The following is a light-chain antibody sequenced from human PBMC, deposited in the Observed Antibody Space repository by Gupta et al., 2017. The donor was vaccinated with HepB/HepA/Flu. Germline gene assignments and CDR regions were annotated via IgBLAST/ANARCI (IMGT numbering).Light chain of an antibody. V-gene: IGLV1-51*02. CDR3: ATWDSSLSAWV. Sequence: QSVLTQPPSMSAAPRQKVTISCSGSGSNIGNNYVSWYQQLPGTAPKLLIYENNKRPSGIPDRFSGSKSGTSATLGITGLQTGDEADYYCATWDSSLSAWVFGGGTKLTVL. J-gene: IGLJ3*02. CDR1: GSNIGNNY. CDR2: ENN.